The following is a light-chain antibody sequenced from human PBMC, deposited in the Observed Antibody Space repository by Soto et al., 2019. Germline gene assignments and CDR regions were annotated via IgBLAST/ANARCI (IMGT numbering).Light chain of an antibody. CDR3: CSYAGSYSWV. CDR2: DVS. CDR1: SSDVGGYNY. V-gene: IGLV2-11*01. J-gene: IGLJ3*02. Sequence: QSALTQPRSVSVSPGQSVTISCTGTSSDVGGYNYVSRYQQHPGKAPKLMIYDVSKRPSGVPDRFSGSKSGNTASLTISGLQAEDEADYYCCSYAGSYSWVFGGGTQVTVL.